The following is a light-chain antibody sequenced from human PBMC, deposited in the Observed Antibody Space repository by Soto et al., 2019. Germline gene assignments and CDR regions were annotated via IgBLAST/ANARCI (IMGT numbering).Light chain of an antibody. CDR2: GAS. CDR3: QQYGSPLT. V-gene: IGKV3-20*01. J-gene: IGKJ4*01. CDR1: QSVSSSY. Sequence: EILFTQSPGTLSLSPGERATLSWRASQSVSSSYLAWYQQKPGKTRRLLIYGASNRATGIPDRFSGSGSGTDFTLTIRRLEPEDFAVYYCQQYGSPLTFGGGTKVDIK.